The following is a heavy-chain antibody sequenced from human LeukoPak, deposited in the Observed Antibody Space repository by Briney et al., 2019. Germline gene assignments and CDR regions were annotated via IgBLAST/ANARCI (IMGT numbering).Heavy chain of an antibody. D-gene: IGHD3-9*01. CDR3: ARMYYDILTGYYVYFDY. CDR1: GGSISSYY. Sequence: SETLSLTCTVSGGSISSYYWSWVRQPPGKGLEWIGYIYYSGSTNYNPSLKSRVAISVDTFKNQFSLKLSSVTAADTAVYYCARMYYDILTGYYVYFDYWGQGTLVTVSS. CDR2: IYYSGST. V-gene: IGHV4-59*01. J-gene: IGHJ4*02.